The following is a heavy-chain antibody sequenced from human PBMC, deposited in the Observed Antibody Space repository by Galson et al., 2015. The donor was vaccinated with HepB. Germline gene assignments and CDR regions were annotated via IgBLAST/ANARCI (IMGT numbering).Heavy chain of an antibody. Sequence: SLRLSCAASGFTFSSYGMHWVRQAPGKGLEWVAVIWYDGSNKYYADSVKGRFTISRDNSKNTLYLQMNSLRAEDTAVYYCARGVTGYSYGYFISPFFDYWGQGTLVTVSS. D-gene: IGHD5-18*01. CDR2: IWYDGSNK. CDR3: ARGVTGYSYGYFISPFFDY. CDR1: GFTFSSYG. V-gene: IGHV3-33*01. J-gene: IGHJ4*02.